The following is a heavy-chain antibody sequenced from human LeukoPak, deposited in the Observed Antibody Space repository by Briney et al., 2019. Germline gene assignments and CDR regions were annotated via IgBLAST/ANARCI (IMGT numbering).Heavy chain of an antibody. D-gene: IGHD2-21*02. CDR1: GGFISSSNW. CDR2: IYHSGST. J-gene: IGHJ5*02. V-gene: IGHV4-4*02. Sequence: PSETLSLTCAVSGGFISSSNWWSWVRQPPGKGLEWIGEIYHSGSTNYNPSLKSRVTISVDTSKNQFSLKLSSVTAADTAVYYCARHTLAYCGGDCYLGDNWFDPWGQGTLVTVSS. CDR3: ARHTLAYCGGDCYLGDNWFDP.